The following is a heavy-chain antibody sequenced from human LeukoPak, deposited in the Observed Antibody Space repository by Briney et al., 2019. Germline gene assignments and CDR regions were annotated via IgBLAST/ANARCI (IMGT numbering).Heavy chain of an antibody. Sequence: PSETLSLTCAVYGGSFSGYYWSWIRQPPGKGLEWIGEINHSGSTNYNPSLKSRVTISVDTSKNQFSLKLSSVTAADTAVYYCARAKTRITMVRGVIIIMFDYWGQGTLVTVSS. CDR3: ARAKTRITMVRGVIIIMFDY. CDR2: INHSGST. CDR1: GGSFSGYY. J-gene: IGHJ4*02. V-gene: IGHV4-34*01. D-gene: IGHD3-10*01.